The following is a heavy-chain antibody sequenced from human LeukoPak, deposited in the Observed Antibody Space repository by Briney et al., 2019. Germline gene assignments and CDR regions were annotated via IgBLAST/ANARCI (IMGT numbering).Heavy chain of an antibody. CDR3: ARVAGIRHGAPSY. V-gene: IGHV1-2*02. CDR2: INPNSGGT. J-gene: IGHJ4*02. Sequence: ASVKVSCKASGYTFTGYYMHWVRQAPGQGLEWVGWINPNSGGTNYAQKFQGRVTMTRDTSISTAYMELSRLRSDDTAVYYCARVAGIRHGAPSYWGQGTLVTVSS. D-gene: IGHD1-26*01. CDR1: GYTFTGYY.